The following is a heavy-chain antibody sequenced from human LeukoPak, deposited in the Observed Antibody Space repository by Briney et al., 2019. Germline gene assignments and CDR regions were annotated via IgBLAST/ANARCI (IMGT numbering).Heavy chain of an antibody. CDR1: GGSISSGGYY. CDR3: ARDRRGYYYGMDV. V-gene: IGHV4-31*03. J-gene: IGHJ6*02. Sequence: SETLSLTCTVSGGSISSGGYYWSWIRQHPGKGLEWIGYIYYSGSTYYNPSLKSRVTISVDTSKNQFSLKLSSVTAADTAVYYCARDRRGYYYGMDVWGQGTTVTVSS. CDR2: IYYSGST.